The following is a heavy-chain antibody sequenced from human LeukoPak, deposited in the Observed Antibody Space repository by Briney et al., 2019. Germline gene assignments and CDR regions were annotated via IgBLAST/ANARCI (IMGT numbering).Heavy chain of an antibody. Sequence: GGSLRLSCAASGFPFNTYWMSWVRQSPGEGLQWVANIKPDGSDKYYVDSVRGRFTVSRDNAKNSLYLHLSSLGADDTAVYYCARGTGVYYIYWGQGTLVTVSS. J-gene: IGHJ4*02. CDR3: ARGTGVYYIY. D-gene: IGHD1-26*01. CDR1: GFPFNTYW. V-gene: IGHV3-7*01. CDR2: IKPDGSDK.